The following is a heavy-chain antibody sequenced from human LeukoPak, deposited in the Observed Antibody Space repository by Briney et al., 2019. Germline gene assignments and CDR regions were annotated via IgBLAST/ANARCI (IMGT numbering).Heavy chain of an antibody. CDR1: GFTFSSFE. V-gene: IGHV3-48*03. CDR2: ISSSGTTI. CDR3: AREGEDGPYYFDY. J-gene: IGHJ4*02. D-gene: IGHD3-16*01. Sequence: GGSLRLSCAASGFTFSSFEMNWVRQAPGRGLEWISYISSSGTTIHYADSVKGRFTISRDNAKNSLYLQMNSLRAEDTAVYYCAREGEDGPYYFDYWGQGTLVTVSS.